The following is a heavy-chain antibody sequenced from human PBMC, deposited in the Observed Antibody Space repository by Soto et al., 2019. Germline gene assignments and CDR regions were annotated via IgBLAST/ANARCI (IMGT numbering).Heavy chain of an antibody. V-gene: IGHV4-4*02. J-gene: IGHJ6*02. CDR1: GGSISRSNW. Sequence: QVQLQESGPGLVEPSGTLSLTCAVSGGSISRSNWWSWVRQPPGKGLEWIGEIYHSGSTNYNPSLKSRVTISVDKSKNQFSLKLSSVTAEDTAVYYCARVSGSYYYGMDVWGQGTTVTVSS. CDR2: IYHSGST. CDR3: ARVSGSYYYGMDV.